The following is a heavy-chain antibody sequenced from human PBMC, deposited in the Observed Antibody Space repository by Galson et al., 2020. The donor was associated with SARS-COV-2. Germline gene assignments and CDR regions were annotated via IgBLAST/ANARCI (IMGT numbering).Heavy chain of an antibody. CDR2: IKSKTDGGTT. CDR3: TTELGGVYSSSWSSLRRGDAFDI. D-gene: IGHD6-13*01. CDR1: GFTFSNAW. V-gene: IGHV3-15*01. Sequence: GESLKISCAASGFTFSNAWMSWVRQAPGKGLEWVGRIKSKTDGGTTDYAAPVKGRFTISRDDSKNTLYLQMNSLKTEDTAVYYCTTELGGVYSSSWSSLRRGDAFDIWGQGTMVTVSS. J-gene: IGHJ3*02.